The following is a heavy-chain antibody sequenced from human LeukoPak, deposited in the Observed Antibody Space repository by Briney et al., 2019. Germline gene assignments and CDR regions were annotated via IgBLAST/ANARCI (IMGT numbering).Heavy chain of an antibody. Sequence: PGGSLRLSCTASGFTFGDYAMSWVRQAPGKGLEWVGFIRSKAYGGTTEYAASVRGRFTISRDDPKGIAYLQMNSLKTEDTAVYYCTRRGGWYSDYWGQGTLVTVSS. D-gene: IGHD6-19*01. V-gene: IGHV3-49*04. J-gene: IGHJ4*02. CDR3: TRRGGWYSDY. CDR1: GFTFGDYA. CDR2: IRSKAYGGTT.